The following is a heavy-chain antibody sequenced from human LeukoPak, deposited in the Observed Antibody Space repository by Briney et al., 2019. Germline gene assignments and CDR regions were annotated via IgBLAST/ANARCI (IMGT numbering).Heavy chain of an antibody. CDR3: ARTAYSDYSLGF. CDR1: GFTFSNYW. V-gene: IGHV3-74*01. CDR2: ISSDGSST. D-gene: IGHD5-12*01. Sequence: AGSLRLSCAASGFTFSNYWMHWVRQAPGKGLVWVSRISSDGSSTSYADSVKGRITISSDNAKDTLYLPMNSLRAEDTAVYYCARTAYSDYSLGFWGQGTLVTVSS. J-gene: IGHJ4*02.